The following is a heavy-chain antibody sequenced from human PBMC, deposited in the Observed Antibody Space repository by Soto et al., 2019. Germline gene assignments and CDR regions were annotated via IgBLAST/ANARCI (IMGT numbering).Heavy chain of an antibody. CDR3: AKPDF. J-gene: IGHJ4*02. CDR1: SA. V-gene: IGHV3-23*01. CDR2: IIGSGSST. Sequence: SARSRVRQDPGKGLEWVSTIIGSGSSTYYADSVRGRFTISRDNSRNTLYLQINSLRTEDTAVYYCAKPDFWGQGTLVTGSS.